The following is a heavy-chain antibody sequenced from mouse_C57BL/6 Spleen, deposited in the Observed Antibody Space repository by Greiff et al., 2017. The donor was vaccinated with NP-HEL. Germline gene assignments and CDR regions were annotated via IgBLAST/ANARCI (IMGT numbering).Heavy chain of an antibody. Sequence: EVQRVESGEGLVKPGGSLKLSCAASGFTFSSYAMSWVRQTPEKRLEWVAYISSGGDYIYYADTVKGRFTISRDNARTTLYLQMSSLKSEDTDMYFSAAGDGYVYYFDYWGQGTTLTVSS. J-gene: IGHJ2*01. V-gene: IGHV5S21*01. D-gene: IGHD2-3*01. CDR1: GFTFSSYA. CDR3: AAGDGYVYYFDY. CDR2: ISSGGDYI.